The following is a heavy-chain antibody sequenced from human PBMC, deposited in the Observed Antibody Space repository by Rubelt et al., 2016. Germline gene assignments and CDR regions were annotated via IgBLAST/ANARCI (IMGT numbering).Heavy chain of an antibody. V-gene: IGHV3-30*07. CDR2: ISYDGSNK. CDR3: VVVPAAMLRRYFDY. D-gene: IGHD2-2*01. Sequence: GAIISYDGSNKYYADSVKGRFTISRDNAKNSLYLQMNSLRAEDTAVYYCVVVPAAMLRRYFDYWGQGTLVTVSS. J-gene: IGHJ4*02.